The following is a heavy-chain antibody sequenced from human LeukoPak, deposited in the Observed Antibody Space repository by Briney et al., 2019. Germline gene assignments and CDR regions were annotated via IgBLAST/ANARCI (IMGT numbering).Heavy chain of an antibody. CDR2: VSGNGGST. CDR3: AKGAFGGYALVY. J-gene: IGHJ4*02. V-gene: IGHV3-23*01. CDR1: GFSFSSYA. Sequence: AESLSLSCAVSGFSFSSYAMRWVGQAPGRGLEWVSAVSGNGGSTYYEDSLKGRFTISRDNSKNVLALEMNSLRAEDRGVYYCAKGAFGGYALVYWGQGTLVTVSS. D-gene: IGHD3-22*01.